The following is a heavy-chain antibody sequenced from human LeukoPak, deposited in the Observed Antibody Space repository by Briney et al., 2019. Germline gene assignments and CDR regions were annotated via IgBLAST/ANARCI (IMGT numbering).Heavy chain of an antibody. CDR2: ISYDGSNK. V-gene: IGHV3-30*18. J-gene: IGHJ4*02. Sequence: PGGSLRLSCAASGFTFSSYGMHWVRQAPGKGLEWVAVISYDGSNKYYADSVKGRFTISRDNSKNTLYLQMNSLRAEDTAVYYCAKDPHYGSSGYYYVHYFDYWGQGTLVTVSS. CDR3: AKDPHYGSSGYYYVHYFDY. D-gene: IGHD3-22*01. CDR1: GFTFSSYG.